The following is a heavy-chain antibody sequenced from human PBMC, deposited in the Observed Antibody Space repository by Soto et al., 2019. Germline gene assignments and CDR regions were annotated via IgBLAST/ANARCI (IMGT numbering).Heavy chain of an antibody. CDR3: ARGWDDYDDYERHDYYMDV. Sequence: GASVKVSCKASGYTFTGYYMHWVRQAPGQGLEWMGWINPNSGGTNYAQKFQGWVTMTRDTSISTAYMELSRLRSDDTAVYYCARGWDDYDDYERHDYYMDVWGKGTTVTVSS. CDR2: INPNSGGT. J-gene: IGHJ6*03. CDR1: GYTFTGYY. D-gene: IGHD4-17*01. V-gene: IGHV1-2*04.